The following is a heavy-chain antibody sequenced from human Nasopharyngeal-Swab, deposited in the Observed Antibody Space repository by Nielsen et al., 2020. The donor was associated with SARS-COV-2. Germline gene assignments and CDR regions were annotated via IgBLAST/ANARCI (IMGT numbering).Heavy chain of an antibody. Sequence: SVKVSCKASGGTFSSYAISWVRQAPGQGLEWMGGIIPIFGTANYAQKFQGRVTITADKSTSTAYMELSSLRSEDTAVYYCARGRPRGGSGSYGYWGQGTLVTVSS. CDR2: IIPIFGTA. V-gene: IGHV1-69*06. CDR3: ARGRPRGGSGSYGY. D-gene: IGHD3-10*01. J-gene: IGHJ4*02. CDR1: GGTFSSYA.